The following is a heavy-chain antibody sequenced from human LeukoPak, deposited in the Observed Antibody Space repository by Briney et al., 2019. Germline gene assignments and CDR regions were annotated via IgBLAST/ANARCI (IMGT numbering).Heavy chain of an antibody. CDR2: ISYDGSNK. CDR1: GFTFSNYG. CDR3: AKERSAWYRGDAFDI. V-gene: IGHV3-30*18. Sequence: GGSLRLSCAASGFTFSNYGIHWVRQAQGKGLEWVAVISYDGSNKYYADSVKGRFTISRDNSKNTLYLQMNSLRAEDTAVYFCAKERSAWYRGDAFDIWGQGTMLTVSS. J-gene: IGHJ3*02. D-gene: IGHD6-19*01.